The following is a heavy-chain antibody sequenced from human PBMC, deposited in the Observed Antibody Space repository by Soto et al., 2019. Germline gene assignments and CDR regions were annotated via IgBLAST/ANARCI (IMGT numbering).Heavy chain of an antibody. J-gene: IGHJ6*01. V-gene: IGHV1-58*01. CDR1: GFTFTSSA. CDR3: AASIRMYYYYGLDV. CDR2: IVVGSGNT. Sequence: SVKVSCKASGFTFTSSAVQWVRQARGQRLEWIGWIVVGSGNTNYAQKFQERVTITRDMSTSTAYMELSSLRSEDTAVYYCAASIRMYYYYGLDVWGQGTTVTVSS.